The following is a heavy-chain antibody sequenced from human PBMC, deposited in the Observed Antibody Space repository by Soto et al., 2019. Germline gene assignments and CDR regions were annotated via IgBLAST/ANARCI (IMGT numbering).Heavy chain of an antibody. V-gene: IGHV1-2*02. CDR2: INPNSGGT. Sequence: ASVKVSCKASGYTFTGYYMHWVRQAPGQGLEWMGWINPNSGGTNYAQKFQGRVTMTRDTSISTAYMELSRLRSDDTAVYYCARVAAAGGYYYAMDVWGQGTTVTVSS. CDR1: GYTFTGYY. J-gene: IGHJ6*02. D-gene: IGHD6-13*01. CDR3: ARVAAAGGYYYAMDV.